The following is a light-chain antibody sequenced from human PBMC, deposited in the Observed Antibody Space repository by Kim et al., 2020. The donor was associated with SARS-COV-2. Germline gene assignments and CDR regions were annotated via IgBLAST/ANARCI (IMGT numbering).Light chain of an antibody. V-gene: IGLV10-54*04. CDR3: SAWDNSLTAWV. J-gene: IGLJ3*02. Sequence: QTVTITCTGNRNNVGSQGAAWLQQHQGHPPKVVSYRNYGRPSGISERFSASRSGDTASLTITGLQPEDEADYYCSAWDNSLTAWVFGGGTQLTVL. CDR1: RNNVGSQG. CDR2: RNY.